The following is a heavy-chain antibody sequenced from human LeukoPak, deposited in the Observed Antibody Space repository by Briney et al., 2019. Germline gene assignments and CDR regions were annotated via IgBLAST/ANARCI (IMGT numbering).Heavy chain of an antibody. Sequence: GGSLRLSCAASGFTFSSYEMNWVRQAPGKGLEWVSYISSSGSTIYYADSVKGRFTVSRDNAKNSPYLQMNSLRAEDTADYYCAELGITMIGGVWGKGTTVTISS. CDR2: ISSSGSTI. D-gene: IGHD3-10*02. CDR3: AELGITMIGGV. V-gene: IGHV3-48*03. CDR1: GFTFSSYE. J-gene: IGHJ6*04.